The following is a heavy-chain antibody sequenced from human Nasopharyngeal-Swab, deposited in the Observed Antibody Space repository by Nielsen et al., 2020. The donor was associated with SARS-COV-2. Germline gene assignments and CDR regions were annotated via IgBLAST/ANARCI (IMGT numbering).Heavy chain of an antibody. Sequence: GEFLKISCAASGFTFSDYYMSWIRQAPGKGLEWVSYISSSGSTIYYADSVKGRFTISRDNAKNSLYLQMNSLRAEDTAVYYCARGVELRFLEWFHYGMDVWGQGTTVTVSS. D-gene: IGHD3-3*01. CDR1: GFTFSDYY. CDR3: ARGVELRFLEWFHYGMDV. J-gene: IGHJ6*02. V-gene: IGHV3-11*04. CDR2: ISSSGSTI.